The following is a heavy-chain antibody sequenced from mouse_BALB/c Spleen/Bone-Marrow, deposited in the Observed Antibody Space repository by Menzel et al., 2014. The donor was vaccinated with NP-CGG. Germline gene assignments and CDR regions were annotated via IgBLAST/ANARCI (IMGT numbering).Heavy chain of an antibody. V-gene: IGHV1S130*01. J-gene: IGHJ2*01. CDR2: IHPNSXXI. CDR3: XXXXXXXXXXDX. Sequence: QVQLKQSGSVLVRPGASVRLSCKASGYTFTSSWMHWAKQRPGQGXXWIGEIHPNSXXINYNEKFKGKATLTVDTSSSIVYVDXXXXXXEDSXXXXXXXXXXXXXXXDXWGXGXPLTVSS. CDR1: GYTFTSSW.